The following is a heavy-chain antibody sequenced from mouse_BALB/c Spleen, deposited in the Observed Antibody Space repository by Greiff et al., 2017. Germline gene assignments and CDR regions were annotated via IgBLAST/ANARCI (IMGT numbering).Heavy chain of an antibody. CDR3: ARSGYYGSRGNSFDY. J-gene: IGHJ2*01. CDR1: GYTFTSYY. CDR2: IYPGNVNT. Sequence: QVQLQQSGPELVKPGASVRISCKASGYTFTSYYIHWVKQRPGQGLEWIGWIYPGNVNTKYNEKFKGKATLTADKSSSTAYMQLSSLTSEDSAVYFCARSGYYGSRGNSFDYWGQGTTLTVSS. D-gene: IGHD1-1*01. V-gene: IGHV1S56*01.